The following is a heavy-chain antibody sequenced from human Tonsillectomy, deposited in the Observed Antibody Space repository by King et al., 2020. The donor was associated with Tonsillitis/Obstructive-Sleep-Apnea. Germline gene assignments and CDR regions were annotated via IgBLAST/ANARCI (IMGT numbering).Heavy chain of an antibody. CDR2: INPNSGGT. CDR1: GYTFTGYY. J-gene: IGHJ5*02. V-gene: IGHV1-2*02. Sequence: QLVQSGAEVKKPGASVKVSCKASGYTFTGYYMHWVRQAPGQGLEWVGWINPNSGGTNYAQKFQGRVTMTRDTSISTAYMELSRLRSDDTAVYSCARAVADTGYSSGWYWFDPWGQGTLVTVSS. D-gene: IGHD6-19*01. CDR3: ARAVADTGYSSGWYWFDP.